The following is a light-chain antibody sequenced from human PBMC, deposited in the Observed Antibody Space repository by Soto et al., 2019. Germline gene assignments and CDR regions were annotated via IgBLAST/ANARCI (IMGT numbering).Light chain of an antibody. V-gene: IGKV3-11*01. CDR1: QSVNNF. J-gene: IGKJ1*01. Sequence: EIVLTQSPGTLSLSPGERATLSCRASQSVNNFLAWYQQRPGQAPRLLMYEASNRATGVPARFSGSGSGTDFTLTISSLEPEDFAIYYCQQRRNWPPTFGQGPRWIS. CDR3: QQRRNWPPT. CDR2: EAS.